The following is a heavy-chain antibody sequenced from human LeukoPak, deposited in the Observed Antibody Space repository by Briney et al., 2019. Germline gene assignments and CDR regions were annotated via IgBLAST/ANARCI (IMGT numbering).Heavy chain of an antibody. V-gene: IGHV4-39*01. CDR1: GGSITSSSYY. Sequence: SETLSLTCSASGGSITSSSYYWGWIRQPPEKGLEWIGSIYYTGGTYYSPSLKSRVTTSVDTSKNQFSLKLSSVTAADTAVYYCARSYYYGSGSYFDYWGQGTLVTVSS. CDR3: ARSYYYGSGSYFDY. CDR2: IYYTGGT. J-gene: IGHJ4*02. D-gene: IGHD3-10*01.